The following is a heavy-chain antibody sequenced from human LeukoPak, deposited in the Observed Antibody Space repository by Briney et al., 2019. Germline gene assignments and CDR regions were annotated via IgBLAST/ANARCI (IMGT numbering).Heavy chain of an antibody. Sequence: GASVKVSCKASGYTFTGYYMHWVRQAPGQGLEWMGWINPNSGGTNYAQKFQGRVTMTRDTSISTAYMELSRLRSDDTAVYYCARDGVHTAHAIYSETFDYWGQGTLVTVSS. CDR3: ARDGVHTAHAIYSETFDY. CDR2: INPNSGGT. CDR1: GYTFTGYY. V-gene: IGHV1-2*02. J-gene: IGHJ4*02. D-gene: IGHD4-11*01.